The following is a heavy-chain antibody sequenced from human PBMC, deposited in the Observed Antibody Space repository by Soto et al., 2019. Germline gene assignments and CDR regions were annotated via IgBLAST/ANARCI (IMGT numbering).Heavy chain of an antibody. CDR1: AGSITNYY. V-gene: IGHV4-59*01. CDR3: AKWNEMKRSFDD. Sequence: QVQLQESGPGLVKPSETLSLTCTVSAGSITNYYWNWIRQPPEKGLEWIGFIHHTGSSMSNPSLRSRLPMSVDTTEGQISLNLRAVTAADTAVYYCAKWNEMKRSFDDWGQGILVTVSS. J-gene: IGHJ4*02. D-gene: IGHD1-1*01. CDR2: IHHTGSS.